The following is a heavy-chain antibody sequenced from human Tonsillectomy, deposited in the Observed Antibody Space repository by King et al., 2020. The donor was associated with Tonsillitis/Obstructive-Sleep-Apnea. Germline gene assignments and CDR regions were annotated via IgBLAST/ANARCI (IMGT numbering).Heavy chain of an antibody. J-gene: IGHJ4*02. D-gene: IGHD4-23*01. CDR1: GGSISSSSYY. CDR2: IYHSGST. Sequence: QLQESGPGLVKPSETLSLPCTVSGGSISSSSYYWGWIRQPPGKGLEWIGSIYHSGSTYYNPSLKSRVTISVDTSKNQFSLKLSSVTAADTAVYYCARHPSTTVVPFDYWGQGTLVTVSS. V-gene: IGHV4-39*01. CDR3: ARHPSTTVVPFDY.